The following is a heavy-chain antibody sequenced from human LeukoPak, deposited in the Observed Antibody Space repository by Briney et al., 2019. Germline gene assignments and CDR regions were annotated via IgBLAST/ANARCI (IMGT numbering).Heavy chain of an antibody. CDR1: GFTFSSYW. V-gene: IGHV3-7*01. CDR3: ARDKMTRDSYFDY. J-gene: IGHJ4*02. D-gene: IGHD5-24*01. CDR2: IKQDGSEK. Sequence: GGSLRLSCAASGFTFSSYWMSWVRQAPGKGLEWVAHIKQDGSEKNYVDSVKGRFTISRDNAKNSLLLQMDGLRAEDAAVYYCARDKMTRDSYFDYWGQGTLVTVSS.